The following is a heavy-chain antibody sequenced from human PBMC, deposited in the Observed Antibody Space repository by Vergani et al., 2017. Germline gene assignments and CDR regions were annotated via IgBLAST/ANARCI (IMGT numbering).Heavy chain of an antibody. CDR3: ARDRGDWRYSRYVYNYYMDG. CDR1: GFTFGDHG. D-gene: IGHD2-8*02. J-gene: IGHJ6*03. CDR2: ISYDGTNK. Sequence: QVQLVESGGGVVQPGRSLRLSCPASGFTFGDHGIHWVRRAPGKGLEWVALISYDGTNKYYPNSVRGRFTISRDNSKSTLFLQMNSLRVEDMAVYYCARDRGDWRYSRYVYNYYMDGWGKGATVAVSS. V-gene: IGHV3-30-3*01.